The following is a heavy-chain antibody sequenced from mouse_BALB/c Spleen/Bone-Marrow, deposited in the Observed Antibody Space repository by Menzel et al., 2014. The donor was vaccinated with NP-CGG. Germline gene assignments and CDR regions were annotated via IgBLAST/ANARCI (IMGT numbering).Heavy chain of an antibody. CDR3: ARFPIYYGNYGAMDY. Sequence: DLVKPGASVKLSCKASGYTFTSYWINWIKRRPGQGLEWIGRIAPGSGSTYYNEMFKGKATLTVDTSSSTAYIQLSSLSSEASAVYFCARFPIYYGNYGAMDYWGQGTSVTVSS. J-gene: IGHJ4*01. V-gene: IGHV1S41*01. D-gene: IGHD2-1*01. CDR2: IAPGSGST. CDR1: GYTFTSYW.